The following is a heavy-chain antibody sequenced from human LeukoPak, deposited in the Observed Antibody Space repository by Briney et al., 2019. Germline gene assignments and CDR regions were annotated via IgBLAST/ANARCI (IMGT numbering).Heavy chain of an antibody. D-gene: IGHD2-21*02. Sequence: PETLSLTCTVSGGSISSYYWSGIRQPAGKGLEWIGRIYTSGSTNYNPSLKSRVTMSVDTSKNQFSLKLSSVTAADTAVYYCARVLAYCGGDCYSEGLGYYYYMDVWGKGTTVTVSS. CDR1: GGSISSYY. J-gene: IGHJ6*03. CDR2: IYTSGST. CDR3: ARVLAYCGGDCYSEGLGYYYYMDV. V-gene: IGHV4-4*07.